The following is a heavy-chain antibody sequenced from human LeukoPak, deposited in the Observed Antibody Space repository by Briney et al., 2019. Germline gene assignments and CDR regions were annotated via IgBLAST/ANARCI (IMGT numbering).Heavy chain of an antibody. Sequence: GGSLRLSCAASGFTFNNAWMSWVRLAPGKGLEWVGRIKRKGDDGTIDYAAPVKGRFTISRDDSKNTLYLQMNSLKSEDTAVYYCTAGTGRSDFDYWGQGTLVTVSS. CDR1: GFTFNNAW. CDR2: IKRKGDDGTI. J-gene: IGHJ4*02. CDR3: TAGTGRSDFDY. D-gene: IGHD3/OR15-3a*01. V-gene: IGHV3-15*01.